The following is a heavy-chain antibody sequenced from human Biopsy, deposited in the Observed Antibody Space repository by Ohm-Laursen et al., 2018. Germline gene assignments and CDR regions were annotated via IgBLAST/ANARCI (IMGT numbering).Heavy chain of an antibody. J-gene: IGHJ4*02. D-gene: IGHD2-15*01. CDR3: VLAAFDY. CDR2: INPGGNST. V-gene: IGHV1-46*01. Sequence: GATVKLSCKASGYTFTTYYIHWVRQAPGRGLEWMGIINPGGNSTAYTQNFQGRVTMTWDTSTTTVYMELSSPRSEDTAVYYCVLAAFDYWGQGTLVTVPS. CDR1: GYTFTTYY.